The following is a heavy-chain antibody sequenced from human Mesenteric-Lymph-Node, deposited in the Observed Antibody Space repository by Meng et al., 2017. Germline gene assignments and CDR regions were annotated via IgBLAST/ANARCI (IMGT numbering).Heavy chain of an antibody. Sequence: QVQLQESGPGLVKPSQTLSLTCTVSGGSISSGGYYWSWIRQHPGKGLEWIGYIYYSGSTYYNPSLKSRVSISVDTSKNQFSLNLNSMTAADTAVYYCASFDHIPRRNYFDYWGQGTLVTVSS. J-gene: IGHJ4*02. CDR1: GGSISSGGYY. D-gene: IGHD2-21*01. CDR3: ASFDHIPRRNYFDY. V-gene: IGHV4-30-4*08. CDR2: IYYSGST.